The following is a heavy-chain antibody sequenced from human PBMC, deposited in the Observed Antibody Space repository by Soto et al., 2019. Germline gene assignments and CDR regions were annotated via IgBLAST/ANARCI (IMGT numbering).Heavy chain of an antibody. D-gene: IGHD2-21*02. CDR2: VYHTGDT. CDR3: AREIVTAGGNNYFDP. Sequence: SETLSLACGVSVGTCASSHWWSCVRQSPGRGLEWIGNVYHTGDTNFNPSLQSRVTFSVDKSNNQFSLRLTSVTAADTAVYFCAREIVTAGGNNYFDPWGPGTLVTVSS. V-gene: IGHV4-4*02. CDR1: VGTCASSHW. J-gene: IGHJ5*02.